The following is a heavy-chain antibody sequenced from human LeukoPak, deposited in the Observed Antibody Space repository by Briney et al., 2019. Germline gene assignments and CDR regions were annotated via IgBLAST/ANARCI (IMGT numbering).Heavy chain of an antibody. CDR3: AVVAGRFPPDY. J-gene: IGHJ4*02. CDR2: TSFDESNK. V-gene: IGHV3-30*03. CDR1: GFTFSRYC. Sequence: GGSLRLSCAASGFTFSRYCMTWVRQAPGKGLEWVAFTSFDESNKFYADSVEGRFTISRDNSKNTLFLQMHNLRVDDTAIYYCAVVAGRFPPDYWGQGTLVTVSS. D-gene: IGHD6-19*01.